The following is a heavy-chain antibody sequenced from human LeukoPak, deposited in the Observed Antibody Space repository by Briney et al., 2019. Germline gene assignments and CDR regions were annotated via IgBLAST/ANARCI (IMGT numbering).Heavy chain of an antibody. CDR2: IYYSGNT. Sequence: PSETLSLTCTVSGGSISSYYWSWIRQPPGKGLEWIGYIYYSGNTNYNPSLKSRVTISVDTSKNQFSLKLSSVTAADAAVYYCARLSGWYSLWGQGTLVTVSS. CDR1: GGSISSYY. J-gene: IGHJ4*02. CDR3: ARLSGWYSL. D-gene: IGHD6-19*01. V-gene: IGHV4-59*01.